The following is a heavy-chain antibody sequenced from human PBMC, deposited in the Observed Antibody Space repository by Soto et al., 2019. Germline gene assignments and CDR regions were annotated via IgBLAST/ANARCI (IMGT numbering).Heavy chain of an antibody. CDR1: GFTFSSYG. D-gene: IGHD3-9*01. CDR3: ASPYYDILTGYYGDAFDI. V-gene: IGHV3-30*03. J-gene: IGHJ3*02. Sequence: QVQLVESGGGVVQPGRSLRLSCAASGFTFSSYGMHWVRQAPGKGLEWVAVISYDGSNKYYADSVKGRFTISRDNSKNTLYRQMNSLRAEDTAVYYCASPYYDILTGYYGDAFDIWGQGTMVTVSS. CDR2: ISYDGSNK.